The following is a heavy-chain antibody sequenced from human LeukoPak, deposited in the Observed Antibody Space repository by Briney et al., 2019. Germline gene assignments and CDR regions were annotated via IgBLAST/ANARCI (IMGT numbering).Heavy chain of an antibody. V-gene: IGHV3-30*02. D-gene: IGHD1-14*01. CDR2: IRYDGSDK. J-gene: IGHJ4*02. Sequence: GGSLRLSCAASGFTFSSYGMHWVRQAPGKGLEWVAFIRYDGSDKYYADSVKGRFTISRDNSKDTLYLQMNSLRAEDTAVYYCVKDNPLDYWGQGTMVIVSS. CDR1: GFTFSSYG. CDR3: VKDNPLDY.